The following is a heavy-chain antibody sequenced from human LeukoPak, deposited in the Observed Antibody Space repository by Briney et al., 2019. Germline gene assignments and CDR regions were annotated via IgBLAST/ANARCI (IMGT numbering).Heavy chain of an antibody. J-gene: IGHJ6*03. V-gene: IGHV3-48*01. CDR3: ARDILLWFGASTYYYMDA. D-gene: IGHD3-10*01. CDR2: ISSSSSTI. CDR1: GFTFSSYS. Sequence: PGGSLRLSCAASGFTFSSYSMNWVRQAPGKGLEWVSYISSSSSTIYYADSVKGRFTISRDNAKNSLYLQMNSLRAEDTAVYYCARDILLWFGASTYYYMDAWGKGTTVTVSS.